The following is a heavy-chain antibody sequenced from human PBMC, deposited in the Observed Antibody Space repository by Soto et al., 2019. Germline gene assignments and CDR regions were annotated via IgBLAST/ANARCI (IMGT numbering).Heavy chain of an antibody. V-gene: IGHV6-1*01. CDR3: ARIPAAYYGIDV. CDR2: TYYRSKWYT. D-gene: IGHD6-25*01. CDR1: GDSVSSNTAA. J-gene: IGHJ6*02. Sequence: PSQTLSLTCAISGDSVSSNTAAWNWIRQSPSRGLEWLGRTYYRSKWYTDYAESVKSRMIINPDTSKNQFSLQLNSVIPEDTAVYYCARIPAAYYGIDVWGQGTTVTVSS.